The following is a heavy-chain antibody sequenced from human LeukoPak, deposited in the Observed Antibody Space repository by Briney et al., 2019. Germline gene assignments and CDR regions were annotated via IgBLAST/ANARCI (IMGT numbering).Heavy chain of an antibody. J-gene: IGHJ6*04. CDR2: IKQDGSEK. CDR3: AELGITMIGGV. CDR1: GFTFSRYW. Sequence: EGSLRPSCRASGFTFSRYWMSWVRQAPGKGLEWVANIKQDGSEKYYVDSAKGRFTIFRDNARNSLYLQMNSLRAEDTAVYYCAELGITMIGGVWGKGTTVTISS. V-gene: IGHV3-7*01. D-gene: IGHD3-10*02.